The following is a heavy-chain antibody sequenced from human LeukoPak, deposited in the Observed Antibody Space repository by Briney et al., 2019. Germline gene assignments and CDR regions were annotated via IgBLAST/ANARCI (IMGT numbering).Heavy chain of an antibody. V-gene: IGHV1-18*01. CDR1: GYTFTSYG. Sequence: ASVKVSCKASGYTFTSYGISWVRQAPGQGLEWMGWISAYNGNTNYAQKLQGRVTMSTDTSTSTAYMELRSLRSDDTAVYYCARGHYGDYPEPYNWFDPWGQGTLVTVSS. CDR2: ISAYNGNT. D-gene: IGHD4-17*01. CDR3: ARGHYGDYPEPYNWFDP. J-gene: IGHJ5*02.